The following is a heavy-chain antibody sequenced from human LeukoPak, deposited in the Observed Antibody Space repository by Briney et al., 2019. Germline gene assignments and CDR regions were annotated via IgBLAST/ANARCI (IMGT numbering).Heavy chain of an antibody. CDR3: AGSGWQVYFDY. CDR2: IKQDGNER. D-gene: IGHD6-19*01. J-gene: IGHJ4*02. CDR1: GFTFTSYW. V-gene: IGHV3-7*01. Sequence: PGGSLGLSCAVSGFTFTSYWMSGVRQASGKGLVWVANIKQDGNERYYVDSVKGRFTISRDNAKNSLYLQMNSLRADDTGVYYCAGSGWQVYFDYWGQGTLVTVSS.